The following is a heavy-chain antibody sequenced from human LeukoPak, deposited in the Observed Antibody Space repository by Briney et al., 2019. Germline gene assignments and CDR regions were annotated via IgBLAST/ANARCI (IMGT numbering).Heavy chain of an antibody. Sequence: ASVKVSCKVSGHTLTELFIHWVRQAPGKGLEWMGGFDPEDGETIYAQKFQGRVTMTADIYTDTAYMELSSLRSDDTAVYYCTTHLLVFVDYAFDIWGQGTMVTVSS. CDR1: GHTLTELF. CDR2: FDPEDGET. D-gene: IGHD2-21*01. CDR3: TTHLLVFVDYAFDI. J-gene: IGHJ3*02. V-gene: IGHV1-24*01.